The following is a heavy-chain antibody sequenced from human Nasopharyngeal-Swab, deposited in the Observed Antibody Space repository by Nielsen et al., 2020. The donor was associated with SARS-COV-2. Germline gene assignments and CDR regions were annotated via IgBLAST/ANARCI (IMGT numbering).Heavy chain of an antibody. CDR2: INQVGSEK. CDR3: VKDPGPTPLTWYFDL. Sequence: GGSLRLSCAASGFSFDNYWMNWVRQVPGKGLEWVANINQVGSEKYYVDSVKGRFTISRDNTKNSLFLQMNSLRTDDTALYYCVKDPGPTPLTWYFDLWGRGTLVTVSS. J-gene: IGHJ2*01. CDR1: GFSFDNYW. V-gene: IGHV3-7*03.